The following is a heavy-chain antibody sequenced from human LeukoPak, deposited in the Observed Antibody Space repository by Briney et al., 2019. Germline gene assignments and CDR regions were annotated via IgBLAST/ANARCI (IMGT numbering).Heavy chain of an antibody. Sequence: PSETLSLTCTVSGGSISSSHYYWGWIRQPPGKGLEWIGSIYYSGSTYFNPSLKSRVTISVDTSKNQFSLKLSSVTAADTAVYYCARHRYYYDSSGYYCVYYFDYWGQGTLVTVSS. D-gene: IGHD3-22*01. CDR1: GGSISSSHYY. J-gene: IGHJ4*02. CDR2: IYYSGST. V-gene: IGHV4-39*01. CDR3: ARHRYYYDSSGYYCVYYFDY.